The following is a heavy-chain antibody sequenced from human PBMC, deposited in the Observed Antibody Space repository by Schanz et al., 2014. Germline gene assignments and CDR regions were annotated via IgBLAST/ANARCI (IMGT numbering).Heavy chain of an antibody. D-gene: IGHD1-26*01. CDR3: ARDRDQWDGNYLDY. J-gene: IGHJ4*02. CDR1: GYNFNRHD. V-gene: IGHV1-18*04. Sequence: QVQLVQSGPEVKKPGASVRLSCKASGYNFNRHDISWVRQAPGQGLEWMGWISGYNGKTNFAQKFQGRVTMTTDTSTSTVYMELRSLTSDDSAVYYCARDRDQWDGNYLDYWGQGTLVTVSS. CDR2: ISGYNGKT.